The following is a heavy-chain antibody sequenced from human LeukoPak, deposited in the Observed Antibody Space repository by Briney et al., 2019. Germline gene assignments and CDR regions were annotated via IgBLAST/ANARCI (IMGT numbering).Heavy chain of an antibody. D-gene: IGHD6-6*01. CDR3: AREIAARLFDY. V-gene: IGHV1-69*13. J-gene: IGHJ4*02. Sequence: ASVKVSCKASGGTFSSYAISWVRQAPGQGLEWMGGIIPIFGTANYARKFQGRVTITADESTSTAYMELSSLRSEDTAVYYCAREIAARLFDYWGQGTLVTVSS. CDR1: GGTFSSYA. CDR2: IIPIFGTA.